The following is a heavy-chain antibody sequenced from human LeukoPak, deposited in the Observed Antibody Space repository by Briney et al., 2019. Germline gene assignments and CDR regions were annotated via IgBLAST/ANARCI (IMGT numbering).Heavy chain of an antibody. Sequence: PSETLSLTCAVYGGSFSGYYWSWLRQPPGKGLEWIGEINHSGSTNYNPSLKSRVTISVDTSKNQFSLKLSSVTAADTAVYYCARVFTNGAFDIWGQGTMVTVSS. CDR2: INHSGST. CDR1: GGSFSGYY. D-gene: IGHD2-8*01. J-gene: IGHJ3*02. CDR3: ARVFTNGAFDI. V-gene: IGHV4-34*01.